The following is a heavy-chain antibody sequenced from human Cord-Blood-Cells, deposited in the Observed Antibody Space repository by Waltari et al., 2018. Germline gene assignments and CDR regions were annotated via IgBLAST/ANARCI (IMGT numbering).Heavy chain of an antibody. CDR3: ANLEGYSGYDFDY. J-gene: IGHJ4*02. CDR1: GFTFSSYA. Sequence: EVQLLASGGGLVQPGGSLCLSCAASGFTFSSYAMSWVRQAPGKGLEWVSAISGSGGSTYYADSVKGRFTISRDNSKNTLYLQMNSLRAEDTAVYYCANLEGYSGYDFDYWGQGTLVTVSS. V-gene: IGHV3-23*01. D-gene: IGHD5-12*01. CDR2: ISGSGGST.